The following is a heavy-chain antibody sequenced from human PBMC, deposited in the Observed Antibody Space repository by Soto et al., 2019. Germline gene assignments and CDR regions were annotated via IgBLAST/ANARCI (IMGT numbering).Heavy chain of an antibody. D-gene: IGHD4-4*01. CDR1: GGSISSVDYY. Sequence: PSETLSLTFTVSGGSISSVDYYWSWIRQPPGKGLEWIGYIYYSGSNYYNPSLKSRVTISVDTSKNQFSLKLSSVTAADTAVYYCARDWEYSKRYYYYGMHXWGQGTTVTVS. J-gene: IGHJ6*02. CDR3: ARDWEYSKRYYYYGMHX. CDR2: IYYSGSN. V-gene: IGHV4-30-4*01.